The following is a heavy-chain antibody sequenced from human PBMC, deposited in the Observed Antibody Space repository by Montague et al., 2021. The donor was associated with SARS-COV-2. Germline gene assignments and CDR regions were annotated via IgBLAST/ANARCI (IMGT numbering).Heavy chain of an antibody. CDR2: INHSGST. V-gene: IGHV4-34*01. Sequence: SETLSLTCAVYGGSFSGYYWSWIRQPSGKGLEWIGEINHSGSTNYNPSLKSRVTISVDTSKNQFSLKLSSVTAADTAVYYCARVRDYGAGTYLGMDVWGQGTTVTVSS. D-gene: IGHD3-10*01. J-gene: IGHJ6*02. CDR3: ARVRDYGAGTYLGMDV. CDR1: GGSFSGYY.